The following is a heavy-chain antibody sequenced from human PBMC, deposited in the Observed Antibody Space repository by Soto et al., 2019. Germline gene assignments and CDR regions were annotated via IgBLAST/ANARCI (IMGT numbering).Heavy chain of an antibody. V-gene: IGHV3-30*18. Sequence: GGSLRLSCAASGFTFSSYGMHWVRQAPGKGLEWVAVISYDGSNKYYADSVKGRFTISRDNSKNTLYLQMNSLRAEDTAVYYCAKDLDTYNWNDVLFDYFDYWGQGTLVTVSS. CDR3: AKDLDTYNWNDVLFDYFDY. CDR2: ISYDGSNK. D-gene: IGHD1-20*01. J-gene: IGHJ4*02. CDR1: GFTFSSYG.